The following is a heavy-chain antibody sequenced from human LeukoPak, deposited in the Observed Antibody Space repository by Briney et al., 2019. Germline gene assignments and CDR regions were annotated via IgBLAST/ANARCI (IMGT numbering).Heavy chain of an antibody. CDR1: GGSISSYY. J-gene: IGHJ4*02. D-gene: IGHD6-13*01. Sequence: SETLSLTCTVSGGSISSYYWSWIRQPPGKGLEWIGYIYYSGSTNYNPSLKSRVTISVDTSKNQFSLKLSSVTAADTAVYYCAREYWHGSSWYGDWGQGTLVTVSS. CDR3: AREYWHGSSWYGD. CDR2: IYYSGST. V-gene: IGHV4-59*01.